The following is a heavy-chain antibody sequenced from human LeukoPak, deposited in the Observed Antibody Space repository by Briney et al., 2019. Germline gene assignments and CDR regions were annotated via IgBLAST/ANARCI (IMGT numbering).Heavy chain of an antibody. J-gene: IGHJ6*03. CDR3: ARARVAAKSGYMDV. CDR1: GFTFSSYA. Sequence: PGGSLRLSCPASGFTFSSYAMQWVRHAPGRGLEYVSAISSNGGSTYYANSVKGRFTISRDNSKNTLYLQMGSLGDEDLAVYYCARARVAAKSGYMDVWGTGTTVTISS. V-gene: IGHV3-64*01. D-gene: IGHD2-15*01. CDR2: ISSNGGST.